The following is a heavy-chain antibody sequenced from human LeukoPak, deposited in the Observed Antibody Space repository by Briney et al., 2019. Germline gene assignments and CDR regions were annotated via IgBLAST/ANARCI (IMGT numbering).Heavy chain of an antibody. V-gene: IGHV4-39*07. CDR1: GGSISSSSYY. D-gene: IGHD1-14*01. Sequence: SETLSLTCTVSGGSISSSSYYWGWIRQPPGKGLEWIGSIYYSGSTYYNPSLKNRVTISVDTSKNQFSLKLSSVTAADTAVYYCARDRRKNPNWFDPWGQGTLVTVSS. CDR2: IYYSGST. CDR3: ARDRRKNPNWFDP. J-gene: IGHJ5*02.